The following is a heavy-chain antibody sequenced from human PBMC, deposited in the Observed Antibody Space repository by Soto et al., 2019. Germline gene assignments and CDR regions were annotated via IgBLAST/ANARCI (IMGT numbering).Heavy chain of an antibody. V-gene: IGHV4-4*02. CDR1: GGSIRSTKW. D-gene: IGHD4-17*01. CDR3: ARSQTTVTSYDY. J-gene: IGHJ4*02. Sequence: SETLSLTCAVSGGSIRSTKWWSWVRQPPGRGLEWIGEIYHSGSTNYNPSLKSRVTISVDTSKNQFSLTLSSLTAADTAVYYCARSQTTVTSYDYWGQGTLVTVSS. CDR2: IYHSGST.